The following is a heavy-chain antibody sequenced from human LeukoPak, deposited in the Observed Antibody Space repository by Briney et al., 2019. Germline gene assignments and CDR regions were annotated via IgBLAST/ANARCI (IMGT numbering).Heavy chain of an antibody. CDR2: ISYDGSNN. CDR3: ARSGSSSSLRYFDY. J-gene: IGHJ4*02. D-gene: IGHD6-6*01. V-gene: IGHV3-30-3*01. CDR1: GFTFSSYS. Sequence: GGSLRLSCAASGFTFSSYSMHWVRQAPGKGLEWVAVISYDGSNNYYADSVKGRFTISRDNSRNTLYLQMNSLRVEDTAVYYCARSGSSSSLRYFDYWGQGTLVTVSS.